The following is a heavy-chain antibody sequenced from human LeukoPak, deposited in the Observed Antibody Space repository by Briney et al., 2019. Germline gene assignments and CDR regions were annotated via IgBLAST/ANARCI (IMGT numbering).Heavy chain of an antibody. Sequence: GGSLRLSCAASGFTFSSYSMNWVRQAPGKGLEWVSYISSSSSTIYYADSVKGRFTISRDNAKSSLYLQMNSLRDEDTAVYYCARDGYDDAYYYYYYGMDVWGQGTTVTVSS. D-gene: IGHD5-12*01. CDR2: ISSSSSTI. V-gene: IGHV3-48*02. CDR1: GFTFSSYS. CDR3: ARDGYDDAYYYYYYGMDV. J-gene: IGHJ6*02.